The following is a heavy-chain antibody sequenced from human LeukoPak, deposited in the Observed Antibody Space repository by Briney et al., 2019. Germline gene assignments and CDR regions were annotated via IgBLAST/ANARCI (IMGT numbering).Heavy chain of an antibody. CDR1: GYSFTSNW. CDR2: IDPSDSYT. D-gene: IGHD1-1*01. V-gene: IGHV5-10-1*01. J-gene: IGHJ5*02. CDR3: ARQPEGTWFDP. Sequence: GESLKISCKGSGYSFTSNWISWVRQMPGKGLEWMGRIDPSDSYTNYSPSFQGHVTISADKSISTAYLQWSSLKSSDTAMYYCARQPEGTWFDPWGQGTLVTVSS.